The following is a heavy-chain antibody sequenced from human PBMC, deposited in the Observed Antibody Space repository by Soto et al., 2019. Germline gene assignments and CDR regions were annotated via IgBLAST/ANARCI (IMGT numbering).Heavy chain of an antibody. Sequence: EAQLVESGGGLVQPGGSLRLSCAASGFTFSSHWMSWVRQAPGKGLEWVANIKQDGSEKYYVDSVKGRFTISRDNAKNSLYLQMNSLRDEDTAVYYCARAPYSRSTQYWYYNYGMDVWGQGTTVTVSS. D-gene: IGHD6-13*01. CDR2: IKQDGSEK. J-gene: IGHJ6*02. V-gene: IGHV3-7*01. CDR1: GFTFSSHW. CDR3: ARAPYSRSTQYWYYNYGMDV.